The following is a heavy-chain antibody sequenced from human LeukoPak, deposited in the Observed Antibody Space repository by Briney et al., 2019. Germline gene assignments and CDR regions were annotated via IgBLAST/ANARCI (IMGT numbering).Heavy chain of an antibody. V-gene: IGHV1-18*01. J-gene: IGHJ4*02. D-gene: IGHD3-10*01. CDR1: GYTFTSYG. Sequence: PLASVKVSCKASGYTFTSYGISWVRQAPGQGLEWMGWISAYNGNTNYAQKLQGRVTMTTDTSTSTAYMELRSLRSDDAAVYYCASLYGSGSYDAPNWGQGTLVTVSS. CDR2: ISAYNGNT. CDR3: ASLYGSGSYDAPN.